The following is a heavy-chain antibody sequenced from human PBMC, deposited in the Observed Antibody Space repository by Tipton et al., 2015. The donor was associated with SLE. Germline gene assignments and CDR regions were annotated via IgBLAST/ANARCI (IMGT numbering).Heavy chain of an antibody. Sequence: TLSLTCTVSGYSISSGYYWGWIRQPPGKGLEWIGEINHSGSTNYNPSLKSRVTISVDTSKNQFSLKLSSVTAADTAVYYCARVRGAVAGDFDYWGQGTLVTVSS. J-gene: IGHJ4*02. CDR2: INHSGST. CDR1: GYSISSGYY. V-gene: IGHV4-38-2*02. D-gene: IGHD6-19*01. CDR3: ARVRGAVAGDFDY.